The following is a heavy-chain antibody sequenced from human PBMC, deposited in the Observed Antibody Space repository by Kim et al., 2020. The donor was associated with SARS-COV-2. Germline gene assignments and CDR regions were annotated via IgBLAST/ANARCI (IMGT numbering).Heavy chain of an antibody. J-gene: IGHJ6*02. Sequence: GGSLRLSCAASGFTFSDYYMSWIRQAPGKGLEWVSYISSSSSYTNYADSVKGRFTISRDNAKNSLYLQMNSLRAEDTAVYYCARALTTVPYYYYGMDVWGQGTTVTVSS. CDR2: ISSSSSYT. CDR1: GFTFSDYY. CDR3: ARALTTVPYYYYGMDV. D-gene: IGHD4-17*01. V-gene: IGHV3-11*05.